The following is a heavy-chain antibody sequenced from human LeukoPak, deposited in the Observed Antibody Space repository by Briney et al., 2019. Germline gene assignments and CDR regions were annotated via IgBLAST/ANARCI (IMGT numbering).Heavy chain of an antibody. J-gene: IGHJ4*02. Sequence: PGGSLRLSCAASGFTFSSYAMSWVRQAPGKGLEWVSAISGSGGSTYYADSVKGRFTISRDNSKNTLYLQMNSLRAEDTAVYYCAKSPVVVPAAIVDYWGQGTLVTVSS. CDR1: GFTFSSYA. V-gene: IGHV3-23*01. CDR2: ISGSGGST. CDR3: AKSPVVVPAAIVDY. D-gene: IGHD2-2*01.